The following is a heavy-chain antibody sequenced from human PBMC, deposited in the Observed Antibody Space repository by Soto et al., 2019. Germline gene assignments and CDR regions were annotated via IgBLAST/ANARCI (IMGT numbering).Heavy chain of an antibody. D-gene: IGHD3-9*01. V-gene: IGHV1-18*01. Sequence: QVQLVQSGAEVKKPGASVKVSCKASGYTFTSYGISWVRQAPGQGLEWMGWISAYNGNTNYAQKLQGRVTMNTDTSTSPAYIVLTILDSDVTTVYYCPREGDCVILTGYYIIHYYYGMDVWGQANTVTVSS. CDR1: GYTFTSYG. CDR2: ISAYNGNT. CDR3: PREGDCVILTGYYIIHYYYGMDV. J-gene: IGHJ6*02.